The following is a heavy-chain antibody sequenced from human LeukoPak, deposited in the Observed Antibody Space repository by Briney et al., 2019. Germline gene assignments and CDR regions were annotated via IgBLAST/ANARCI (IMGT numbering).Heavy chain of an antibody. D-gene: IGHD6-6*01. V-gene: IGHV4-59*08. J-gene: IGHJ6*02. CDR2: IYYSGST. CDR3: ARRSIYYGMDV. CDR1: GGSISSYY. Sequence: PSETLSLTCTVSGGSISSYYWSWIRQPPGKGLEWIGYIYYSGSTNYNPSLKSRVTISVDTSKNQFSLKLSSVTAADTAVYYCARRSIYYGMDVWGQGTTVTASS.